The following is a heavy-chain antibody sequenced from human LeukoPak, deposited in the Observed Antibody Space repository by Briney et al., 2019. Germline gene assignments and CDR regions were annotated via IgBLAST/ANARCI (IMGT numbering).Heavy chain of an antibody. D-gene: IGHD3-10*01. CDR1: GFTFHDYA. V-gene: IGHV3-9*01. CDR3: AKDKDYGSGSYIYGMDV. Sequence: GRSLRLSCAASGFTFHDYAIQWVRQAPGKGLEWVSGISGNSGSIGYADSVKGRFTISRDNAKNSLYLQMDSLRAEDTALYYCAKDKDYGSGSYIYGMDVWGQGTTVTVSS. CDR2: ISGNSGSI. J-gene: IGHJ6*02.